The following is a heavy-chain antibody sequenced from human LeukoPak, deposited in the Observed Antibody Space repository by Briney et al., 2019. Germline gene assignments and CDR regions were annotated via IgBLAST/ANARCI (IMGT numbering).Heavy chain of an antibody. D-gene: IGHD3-22*01. J-gene: IGHJ4*02. Sequence: GASVKVSCKASGYTFTGYYMHWLRQAPGQGLEWMGRINPNSGGTNYAQKFQGRVTMTRDTSISTAYMELSRLRSDDTAVYYCAAYDSSGYYYARGSLDYWGQGTLVTVSS. V-gene: IGHV1-2*06. CDR1: GYTFTGYY. CDR3: AAYDSSGYYYARGSLDY. CDR2: INPNSGGT.